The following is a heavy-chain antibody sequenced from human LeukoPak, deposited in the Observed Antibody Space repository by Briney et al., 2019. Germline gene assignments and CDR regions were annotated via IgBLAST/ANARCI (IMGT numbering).Heavy chain of an antibody. CDR2: INHSGST. D-gene: IGHD3-9*01. V-gene: IGHV4-34*08. J-gene: IGHJ6*02. CDR1: GFTFSSYS. CDR3: AGLGILPHYYYYGMDV. Sequence: GSLRLSCAASGFTFSSYSMNWVRQPPGKGLEWIGEINHSGSTNYNPSLKSRVTISVDTSKNQFSLKLSSVTAADTAVYYCAGLGILPHYYYYGMDVWGQGTTVTVSS.